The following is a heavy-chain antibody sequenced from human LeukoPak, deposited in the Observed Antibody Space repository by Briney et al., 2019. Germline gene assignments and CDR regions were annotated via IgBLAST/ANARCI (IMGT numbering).Heavy chain of an antibody. CDR2: IKQDGSEK. V-gene: IGHV3-7*01. J-gene: IGHJ4*02. CDR3: ARDGVAGTGSFDY. CDR1: GFTFSSYW. D-gene: IGHD6-19*01. Sequence: PGGSLRLSCAASGFTFSSYWMSWVRQAPGKGLEWVANIKQDGSEKYYVDSVKGRFTISRDDAKNSLYLQMNSLRAEDTAVYYCARDGVAGTGSFDYWGQGTLVTVSS.